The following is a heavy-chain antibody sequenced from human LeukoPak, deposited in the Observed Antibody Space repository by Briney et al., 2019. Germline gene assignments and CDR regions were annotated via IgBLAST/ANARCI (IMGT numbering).Heavy chain of an antibody. D-gene: IGHD3-10*01. J-gene: IGHJ4*02. CDR2: IKSEADDGTT. CDR3: TSVGFGPYYFDN. CDR1: GFTFSSYS. V-gene: IGHV3-15*01. Sequence: GGSLRLSCAASGFTFSSYSMNWVRQAPGKGLEWVGRIKSEADDGTTDYAAPVKGRFTISRDDSKNTVYLQMNSLKTEDTAVYYCTSVGFGPYYFDNWGQGSLVTVSS.